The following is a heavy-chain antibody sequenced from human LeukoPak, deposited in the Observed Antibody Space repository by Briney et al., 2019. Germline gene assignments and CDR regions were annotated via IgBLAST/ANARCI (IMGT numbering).Heavy chain of an antibody. D-gene: IGHD1-1*01. Sequence: SVKVSCKASGGTFSSYAISWVRQAPGQGLEWMGGIIPIFGTANYAQKFQGKVTITTDESTSTAYMELSSLRSEDTAVYYCARTRRSAGGYNWNEGSWFDPWGQGTLVTVSS. CDR2: IIPIFGTA. J-gene: IGHJ5*02. CDR3: ARTRRSAGGYNWNEGSWFDP. V-gene: IGHV1-69*05. CDR1: GGTFSSYA.